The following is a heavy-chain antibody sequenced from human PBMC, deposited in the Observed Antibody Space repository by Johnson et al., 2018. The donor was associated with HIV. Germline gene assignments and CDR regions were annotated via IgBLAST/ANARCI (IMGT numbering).Heavy chain of an antibody. CDR3: AMAFRDGSSFDAFDI. V-gene: IGHV3-30*02. Sequence: VQLVESGGGLVQPGGSLRLSCAASGFTFSSYWMSWVRQAPGKGLEWVAFIRYDGSNKYYADSVKGRFTISRDNSKNTLYLQMNSLRAEDTAVYYCAMAFRDGSSFDAFDIWGQGTMVTVSS. CDR1: GFTFSSYW. D-gene: IGHD5-24*01. CDR2: IRYDGSNK. J-gene: IGHJ3*02.